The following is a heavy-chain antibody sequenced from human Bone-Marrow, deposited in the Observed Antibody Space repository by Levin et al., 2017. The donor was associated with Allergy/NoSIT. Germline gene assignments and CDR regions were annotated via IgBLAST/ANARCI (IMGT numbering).Heavy chain of an antibody. D-gene: IGHD6-6*01. CDR1: GGTFSSYA. CDR2: IIPIFGTA. J-gene: IGHJ5*02. CDR3: ARWYSSSSGWFDP. Sequence: SVKVSCKASGGTFSSYAISWVRQAPGQGLEWMGGIIPIFGTANYAQKFQGRVTITADKSTSTAYMELSSLRSEDTAVYYCARWYSSSSGWFDPWGQGTLVTVSS. V-gene: IGHV1-69*06.